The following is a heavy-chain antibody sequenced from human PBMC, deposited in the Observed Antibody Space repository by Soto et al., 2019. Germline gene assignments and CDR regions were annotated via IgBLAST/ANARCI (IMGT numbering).Heavy chain of an antibody. CDR3: AKDHITMVRGVNYFDY. V-gene: IGHV3-23*01. J-gene: IGHJ4*02. D-gene: IGHD3-10*01. CDR2: ISGSGGST. Sequence: PGGSLRLSCAASGFTFSSDAMSWVRQAPGKGLEWVSAISGSGGSTYYADSVKGRFTISRDNSKNTLYLQMNSLRAEDTAVYYCAKDHITMVRGVNYFDYWGQGTLVTVSS. CDR1: GFTFSSDA.